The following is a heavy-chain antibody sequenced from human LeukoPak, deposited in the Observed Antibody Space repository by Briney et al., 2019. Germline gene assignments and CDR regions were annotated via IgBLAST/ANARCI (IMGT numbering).Heavy chain of an antibody. Sequence: GESLKISCKGSGYSFTSYWIGWVRQMPGKGLEWMGIIYPDDSDTKYSPSFQGQVTISADKSISTAYLQWSSLKASDTAMYYCARLAFCTNAVCFSNYYYSMDVWGKGTTVTVSS. CDR3: ARLAFCTNAVCFSNYYYSMDV. J-gene: IGHJ6*03. D-gene: IGHD2-8*01. V-gene: IGHV5-51*01. CDR1: GYSFTSYW. CDR2: IYPDDSDT.